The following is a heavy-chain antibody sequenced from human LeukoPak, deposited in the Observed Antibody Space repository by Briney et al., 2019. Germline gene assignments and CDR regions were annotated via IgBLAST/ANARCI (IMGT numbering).Heavy chain of an antibody. V-gene: IGHV3-23*01. CDR2: ISGSGGST. CDR1: GFTFSSYA. Sequence: GGSLRLSCAASGFTFSSYAMSWVRQAPGKGLEWVSAISGSGGSTYYADSVKGRFTISRDNSKNTLYLQMNSLRAEDTAVYYCARVNAYCGGDCSRYYYYYMDVWGKGTTVTVSS. J-gene: IGHJ6*03. CDR3: ARVNAYCGGDCSRYYYYYMDV. D-gene: IGHD2-21*01.